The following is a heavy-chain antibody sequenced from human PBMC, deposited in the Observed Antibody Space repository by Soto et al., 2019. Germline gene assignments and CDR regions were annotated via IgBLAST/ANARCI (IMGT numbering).Heavy chain of an antibody. CDR1: GASISSDSFY. CDR3: ARQNPGTPPSADF. J-gene: IGHJ4*02. CDR2: IPYSVSA. V-gene: IGHV4-39*01. Sequence: QVQLQESGPGLVKPSETLSLTCTVSGASISSDSFYWGWIRQPPGQGLEWIASIPYSVSAYSGSADYNPSLKSRVTTSLDTSKNQFSLKVTSVTAADTAVYYRARQNPGTPPSADFWGQGTLVTVSS. D-gene: IGHD1-1*01.